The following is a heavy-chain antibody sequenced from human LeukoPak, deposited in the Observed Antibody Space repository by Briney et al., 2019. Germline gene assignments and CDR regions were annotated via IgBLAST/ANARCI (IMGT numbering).Heavy chain of an antibody. CDR2: ISSSSSYA. Sequence: GGSLRLSCPASAFTSTDYYMSWIRQAPGKGLEWVSSISSSSSYANYANSVKGRFTISRDNAKNSLYLQMNSLRAEDTAVYYCARVGIIGDYVDYWGQGTLVTVSS. CDR1: AFTSTDYY. J-gene: IGHJ4*02. V-gene: IGHV3-11*06. CDR3: ARVGIIGDYVDY. D-gene: IGHD4-17*01.